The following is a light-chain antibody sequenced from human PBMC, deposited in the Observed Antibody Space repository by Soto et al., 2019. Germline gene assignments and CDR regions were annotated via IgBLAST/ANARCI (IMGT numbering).Light chain of an antibody. CDR3: CSYAGITGFSYV. V-gene: IGLV2-23*02. CDR1: SSDIGSYNL. Sequence: QSVLTQPASVSGSPGQSITISCTGTSSDIGSYNLVSWYQQHPGKAPKLMIYEVRRRPSGVSTRFSGSKSGNTASLTISGLQAEDEADYYCCSYAGITGFSYVLGSGTKVTVL. J-gene: IGLJ1*01. CDR2: EVR.